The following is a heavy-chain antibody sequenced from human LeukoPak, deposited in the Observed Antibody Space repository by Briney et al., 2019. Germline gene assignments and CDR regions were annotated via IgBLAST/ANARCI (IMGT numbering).Heavy chain of an antibody. Sequence: GASVKVSCKASGGTFSSYAISWVRQAPGQGLEWMGRIIPILGIANYAQKFQGRVTITADKSTSTAYMELSSLRSEDTAVYYCASRANRIAAAGGYWGQGTLVTVSS. CDR2: IIPILGIA. CDR3: ASRANRIAAAGGY. V-gene: IGHV1-69*04. D-gene: IGHD6-13*01. J-gene: IGHJ4*02. CDR1: GGTFSSYA.